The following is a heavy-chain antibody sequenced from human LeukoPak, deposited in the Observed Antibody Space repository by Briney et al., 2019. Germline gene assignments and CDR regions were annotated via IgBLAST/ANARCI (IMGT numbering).Heavy chain of an antibody. J-gene: IGHJ3*02. Sequence: GESLKISCKGSGYHFTSYWIGWVRQMPGKGLEWMGIIYPGDSDTGYSPSFQGQVTISADKSISTAYLQWSSLKASDTAIYYCVRSCGGDCYGSDAFDIWGQGTMVTVSS. CDR2: IYPGDSDT. CDR3: VRSCGGDCYGSDAFDI. D-gene: IGHD2-21*02. V-gene: IGHV5-51*01. CDR1: GYHFTSYW.